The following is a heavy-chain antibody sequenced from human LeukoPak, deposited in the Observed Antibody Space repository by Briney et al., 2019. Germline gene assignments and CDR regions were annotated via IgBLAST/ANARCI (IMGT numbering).Heavy chain of an antibody. V-gene: IGHV1-2*02. CDR2: INPNSGGT. CDR1: EYTITGYD. CDR3: ARDDDSVDY. Sequence: ASLKGSCKASEYTITGYDRHWVRQAPGQRLEWMVWINPNSGGTNYAQKFRGRVTMTRDTSNSTAYIDLSRLRSDDTAVYYCARDDDSVDYWGQGSLVTVSS. D-gene: IGHD1-1*01. J-gene: IGHJ4*02.